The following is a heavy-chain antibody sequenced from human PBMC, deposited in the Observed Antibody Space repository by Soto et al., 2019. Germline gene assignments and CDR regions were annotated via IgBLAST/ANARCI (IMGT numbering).Heavy chain of an antibody. Sequence: ASVKVSCKASGHSFNKYDINWVRQAPGQGLEWMGWMNPNSGDTGYAQKFQGRITMTRNTSINTVYMELRSLRSDDTAVYYCSDTGGSWGQGTLVTVSS. D-gene: IGHD3-10*01. CDR1: GHSFNKYD. CDR2: MNPNSGDT. V-gene: IGHV1-8*01. J-gene: IGHJ5*02. CDR3: SDTGGS.